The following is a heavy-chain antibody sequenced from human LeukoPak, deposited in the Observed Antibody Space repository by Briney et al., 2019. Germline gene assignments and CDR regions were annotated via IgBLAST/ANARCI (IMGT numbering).Heavy chain of an antibody. D-gene: IGHD2-2*01. CDR2: ISYDGSNK. CDR3: AKDHRYCSSTSCRYYYYYYGMDV. J-gene: IGHJ6*02. V-gene: IGHV3-30*18. CDR1: GFTFSSYG. Sequence: PGGSLRLSCAASGFTFSSYGMHWVRQAPGKGLEWVAVISYDGSNKYYADSVKGRFTISRDNSKNTLYLQMNSLRAEDTAVYYCAKDHRYCSSTSCRYYYYYYGMDVWGQGTTVTVSS.